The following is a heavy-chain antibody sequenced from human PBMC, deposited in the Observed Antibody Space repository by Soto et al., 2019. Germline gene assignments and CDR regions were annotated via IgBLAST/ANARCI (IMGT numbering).Heavy chain of an antibody. Sequence: QVQLVQSGAEVKKPGSSVKVSCKSSGGGFNSYSISWVRQGPGQGLEWMGVIIPIFVTPTYAQKFQGRVTITADKSTSTAYKEVSRLTSHDTAVYYCARGGPVILPAATNLFDPWGQGTLVTVSS. CDR1: GGGFNSYS. CDR2: IIPIFVTP. D-gene: IGHD2-2*01. V-gene: IGHV1-69*06. J-gene: IGHJ5*02. CDR3: ARGGPVILPAATNLFDP.